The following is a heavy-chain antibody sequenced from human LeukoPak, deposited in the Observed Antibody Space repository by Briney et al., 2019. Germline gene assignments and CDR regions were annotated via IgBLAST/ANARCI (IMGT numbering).Heavy chain of an antibody. CDR2: ISWNSGSI. D-gene: IGHD6-13*01. Sequence: PGGSLRLSCAASGFTFDDYAMHWVRQAPGKGLGWVSGISWNSGSIGYADSVKGRFTISRDNAKNSLYLQMNSLRAEDTALYYCARGYSSSWYGDAFDIWGQGTMVTVSS. CDR3: ARGYSSSWYGDAFDI. V-gene: IGHV3-9*01. J-gene: IGHJ3*02. CDR1: GFTFDDYA.